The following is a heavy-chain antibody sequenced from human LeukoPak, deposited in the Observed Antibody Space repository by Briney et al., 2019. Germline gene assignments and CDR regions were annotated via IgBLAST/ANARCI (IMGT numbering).Heavy chain of an antibody. D-gene: IGHD6-13*01. CDR3: ARSIAAGRYYYYYYMDV. V-gene: IGHV4-59*01. CDR2: IYYTGTT. J-gene: IGHJ6*03. CDR1: GGSINHYY. Sequence: SETLSLTCSVSGGSINHYYGTWIRQPPGRGLEWIGFIYYTGTTNYNPSLKSRVTISVDTSKNQFSLKLSSVTAADTAVYYCARSIAAGRYYYYYYMDVWGKGTTVTVSS.